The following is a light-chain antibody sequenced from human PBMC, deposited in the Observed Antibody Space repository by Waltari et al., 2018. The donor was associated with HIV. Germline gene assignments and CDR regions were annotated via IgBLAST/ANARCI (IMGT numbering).Light chain of an antibody. CDR1: QSVFYSSNNKNY. J-gene: IGKJ2*01. Sequence: IVLTQSPDSLAVSLGERATMNCQSRQSVFYSSNNKNYLAWYQQKPRQPPKLLIYWASTRESGVPDRFSGSGSGTDFTLTISSLQAEDVAVYYCQQYSITPVTFGQGTKLEIK. CDR2: WAS. CDR3: QQYSITPVT. V-gene: IGKV4-1*01.